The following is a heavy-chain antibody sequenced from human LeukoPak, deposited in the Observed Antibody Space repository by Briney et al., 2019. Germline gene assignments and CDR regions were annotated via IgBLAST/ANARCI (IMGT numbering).Heavy chain of an antibody. V-gene: IGHV3-9*01. D-gene: IGHD3-10*01. Sequence: PGRSLRLSCAASGFTFDNYAMHWVRHAPGKGLEWVSGISWNSGSIGYADSVKGRFTISRDNAKNSLYLQMNSLRAEGTAVYYCARDYYYGSGSYSGYWGQGTLVTVSS. CDR1: GFTFDNYA. J-gene: IGHJ4*02. CDR3: ARDYYYGSGSYSGY. CDR2: ISWNSGSI.